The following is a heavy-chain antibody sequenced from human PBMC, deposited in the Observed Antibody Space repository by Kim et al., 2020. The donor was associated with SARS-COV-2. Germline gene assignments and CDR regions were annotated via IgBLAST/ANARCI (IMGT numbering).Heavy chain of an antibody. CDR3: ARGGTYFQH. V-gene: IGHV1-18*01. J-gene: IGHJ1*01. CDR2: GNT. D-gene: IGHD2-15*01. Sequence: GNTNNAQQPQGRVTMTTDTSTSTAYMELRSLRSDDTAVYYCARGGTYFQHWGQGTLVTVSS.